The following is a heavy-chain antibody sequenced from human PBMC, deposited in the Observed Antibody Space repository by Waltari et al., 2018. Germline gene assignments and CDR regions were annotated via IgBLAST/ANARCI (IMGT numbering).Heavy chain of an antibody. CDR2: IYYSGST. CDR1: GGSTSSYY. Sequence: QVQLQESGPGLVKPSETLSLTCTVSGGSTSSYYWSWIRQHPGKGLEWIGYIYYSGSTNYNPALKSRVTISVDTSKNQFSLKLSSVTAADTAVYYCARGLLPAYYFDYWGQGTLVTVSS. J-gene: IGHJ4*02. CDR3: ARGLLPAYYFDY. V-gene: IGHV4-59*01. D-gene: IGHD2-15*01.